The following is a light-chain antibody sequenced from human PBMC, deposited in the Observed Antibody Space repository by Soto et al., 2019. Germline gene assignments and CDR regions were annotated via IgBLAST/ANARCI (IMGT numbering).Light chain of an antibody. Sequence: QSVLIRPPSVSGSPGQSVTISCTGTSSDVGGYNSVSWYQQHPGKAPKIMIFEVSNRPSGVSNRFSGSKSGNTASLTISGLQTEDEADYYCSSYTTSSTLVFGIGTKVTVL. CDR2: EVS. J-gene: IGLJ1*01. CDR3: SSYTTSSTLV. V-gene: IGLV2-14*01. CDR1: SSDVGGYNS.